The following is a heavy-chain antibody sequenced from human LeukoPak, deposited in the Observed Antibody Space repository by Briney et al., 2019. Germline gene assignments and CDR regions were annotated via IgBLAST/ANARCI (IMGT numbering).Heavy chain of an antibody. V-gene: IGHV1-69*01. D-gene: IGHD3-22*01. CDR1: GGTFSSYA. CDR3: ARDKYYDSSGYIFDY. J-gene: IGHJ4*02. CDR2: IIPIFGTA. Sequence: SVKVSCKASGGTFSSYAISWVRQAPGQGLEWMGGIIPIFGTANYAQKFQGRVTITADESTSAAYMELSSLRSEDTAVYYCARDKYYDSSGYIFDYWGQGTLVTVSS.